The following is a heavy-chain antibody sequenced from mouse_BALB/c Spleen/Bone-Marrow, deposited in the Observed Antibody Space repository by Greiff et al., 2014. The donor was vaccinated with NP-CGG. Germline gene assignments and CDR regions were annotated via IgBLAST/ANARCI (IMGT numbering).Heavy chain of an antibody. V-gene: IGHV2-2*02. Sequence: VQLMESGPGLVQPSQSLSITCTASGFSLTSYGVHWVRQSPGKGLEWLGVIWSGGNTDYNAAFISRLSISKDNSKSQVFFKMNSLQANDAAVYYCARESFAYWGQGTLVTVSA. D-gene: IGHD1-3*01. CDR2: IWSGGNT. CDR3: ARESFAY. CDR1: GFSLTSYG. J-gene: IGHJ3*01.